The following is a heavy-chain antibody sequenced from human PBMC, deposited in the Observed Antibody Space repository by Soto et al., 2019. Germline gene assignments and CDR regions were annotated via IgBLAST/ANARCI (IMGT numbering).Heavy chain of an antibody. J-gene: IGHJ6*02. CDR2: TYYRSKWYN. D-gene: IGHD6-13*01. Sequence: TLSLTCAISGDSASSNSAAWNWIRQSPSRGLEWLGRTYYRSKWYNDYAVSVKSRITINPDTSKNQFSLQLNSVTPEDTAVYYCARERAIAALLGGYYYGMDVWGQGTTVTVSS. V-gene: IGHV6-1*01. CDR3: ARERAIAALLGGYYYGMDV. CDR1: GDSASSNSAA.